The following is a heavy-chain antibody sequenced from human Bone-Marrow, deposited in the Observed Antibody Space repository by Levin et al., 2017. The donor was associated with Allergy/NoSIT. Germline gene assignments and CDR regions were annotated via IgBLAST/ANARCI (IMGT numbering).Heavy chain of an antibody. CDR1: GFTFGDYA. CDR3: AAGHPLFTVTPDY. Sequence: AGGSLRLSCTASGFTFGDYAMSWVRQAPGKGLEWVGFIRSKAYGGTTEYAASVKGRFTISRDDSKSIAYLQMNSLKTEDTAVYYCAAGHPLFTVTPDYWGQGTLVTVSS. CDR2: IRSKAYGGTT. D-gene: IGHD4-11*01. V-gene: IGHV3-49*04. J-gene: IGHJ4*02.